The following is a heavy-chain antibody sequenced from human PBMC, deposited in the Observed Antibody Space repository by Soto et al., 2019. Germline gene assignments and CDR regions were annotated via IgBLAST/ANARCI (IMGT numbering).Heavy chain of an antibody. CDR1: GYTFTSYG. J-gene: IGHJ5*02. CDR2: INAYNGKT. CDR3: ARVLPPFDP. V-gene: IGHV1-18*01. D-gene: IGHD2-2*01. Sequence: QVQLVQSGAEVKKPGASVKVSCKASGYTFTSYGISWVRQAPGQGLEWMGWINAYNGKTPYAQQLQGRVTMTADTLARTASRQLRGFRPEATVVNSCARVLPPFDPWGQGTLVTGSS.